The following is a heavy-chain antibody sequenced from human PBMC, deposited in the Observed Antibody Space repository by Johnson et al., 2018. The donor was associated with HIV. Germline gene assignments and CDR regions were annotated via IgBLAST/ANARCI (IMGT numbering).Heavy chain of an antibody. CDR3: ARGGYYDDGDGAFDF. CDR2: ISSSGGTI. J-gene: IGHJ3*01. V-gene: IGHV3-64*07. CDR1: GFNFSTYA. Sequence: VQLVESGGGVVQPGRSLRLPCAASGFNFSTYAMHWVRQAPGKALEWVAYISSSGGTIYYADSVNCVFTISRDNSKNTLYLQMGSLRAEDMAVYYCARGGYYDDGDGAFDFWGQGTIVTVSS. D-gene: IGHD3-22*01.